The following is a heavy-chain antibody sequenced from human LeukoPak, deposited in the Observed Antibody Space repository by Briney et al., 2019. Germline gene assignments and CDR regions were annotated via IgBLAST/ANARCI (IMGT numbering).Heavy chain of an antibody. CDR2: IYYSGST. J-gene: IGHJ4*02. Sequence: SETLSLTCTVSGGSVSSGSYYWSWIRQPPGKGLEWIGYIYYSGSTNYNPSLKSRVTISVDTSKNQFSLKLSSVTAADTAVYYCARRVREPFDYWGQGTLVTVSS. D-gene: IGHD1-26*01. CDR1: GGSVSSGSYY. V-gene: IGHV4-61*01. CDR3: ARRVREPFDY.